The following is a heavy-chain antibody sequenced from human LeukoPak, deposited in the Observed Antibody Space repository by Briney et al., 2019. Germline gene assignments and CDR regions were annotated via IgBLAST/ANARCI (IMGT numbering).Heavy chain of an antibody. CDR1: GGSISSGGYY. D-gene: IGHD6-19*01. CDR3: ARGYSSGWYSY. V-gene: IGHV4-31*03. J-gene: IGHJ4*02. Sequence: SETLSLTCTVSGGSISSGGYYWSWIRQHPGKGLEWIGYIYYSGSTYYNPSLKSRVTISVDTSKNQFSLKLSSVTAADTAVYYCARGYSSGWYSYWGQGTLVTASS. CDR2: IYYSGST.